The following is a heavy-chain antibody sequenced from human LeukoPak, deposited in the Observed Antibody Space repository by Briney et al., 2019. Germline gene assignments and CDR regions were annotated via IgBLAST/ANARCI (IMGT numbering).Heavy chain of an antibody. J-gene: IGHJ5*02. D-gene: IGHD6-6*01. CDR3: ARESSSSTYNWFDP. Sequence: SETLSLTCTVSGGSISSSFYYWGWIRQPPGKGLEWIGSVYHTGSTYYNPSLKSRVTISADTSKNQFSLKLSSVTAADTAVYYCARESSSSTYNWFDPWGQGTLVTVSS. V-gene: IGHV4-39*07. CDR2: VYHTGST. CDR1: GGSISSSFYY.